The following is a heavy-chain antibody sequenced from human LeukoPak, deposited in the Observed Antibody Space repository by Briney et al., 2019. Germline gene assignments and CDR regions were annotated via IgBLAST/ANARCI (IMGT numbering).Heavy chain of an antibody. J-gene: IGHJ4*02. Sequence: SETLSLTCTVSGGSISSYYWSWIRQPPGKGLEWIGYIYYSGSTNYNPSLKSRVTISVDTSKNQFSPKLSSVTAADTAVYYCAREFNRSFDYWGQGTLVTVSS. CDR3: AREFNRSFDY. CDR2: IYYSGST. V-gene: IGHV4-59*01. CDR1: GGSISSYY.